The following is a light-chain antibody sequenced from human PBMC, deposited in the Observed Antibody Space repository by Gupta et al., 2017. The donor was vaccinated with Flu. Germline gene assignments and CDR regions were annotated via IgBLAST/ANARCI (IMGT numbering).Light chain of an antibody. V-gene: IGLV1-47*01. Sequence: QSVLTQPPSASGTLGQRVTISCSGSSSNIGSNYVYWYQQLPGTAPKLLIYRNNQRPSGVPDRFSGSKSGTSASLAISGLRSEDEADYYCAAWDDSLSGLVFGGGTKLTVL. J-gene: IGLJ3*02. CDR3: AAWDDSLSGLV. CDR2: RNN. CDR1: SSNIGSNY.